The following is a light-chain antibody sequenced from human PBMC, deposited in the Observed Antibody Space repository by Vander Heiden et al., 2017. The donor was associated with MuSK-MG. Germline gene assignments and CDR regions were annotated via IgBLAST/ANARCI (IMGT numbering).Light chain of an antibody. V-gene: IGKV3-11*01. CDR2: EAS. Sequence: DIALTQSPATLSLSPGERATLSCRASQSVSTYLAWYQQKPGQAPRLLISEASNRATDIPGRFSGSGSGTDFTLTISSLEPEDFAVYYCQQRSKWPLTFGGGTKVEIK. CDR1: QSVSTY. CDR3: QQRSKWPLT. J-gene: IGKJ4*01.